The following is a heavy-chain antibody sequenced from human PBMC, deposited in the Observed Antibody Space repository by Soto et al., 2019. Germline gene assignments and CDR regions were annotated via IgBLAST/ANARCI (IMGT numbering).Heavy chain of an antibody. V-gene: IGHV4-34*01. CDR3: ARGLITGSHYSGGWYYFDS. CDR2: INHSGSA. CDR1: GESFSGYI. D-gene: IGHD6-19*01. J-gene: IGHJ4*02. Sequence: QVQLQQSGAGLLKPSETLSLTCAVYGESFSGYIWTWIRQTPGKGLQWIGQINHSGSAIYNPSLKSRVTISVHTSNSQFSLGLSSVTAADTAVYYCARGLITGSHYSGGWYYFDSWGQGTQVTVSS.